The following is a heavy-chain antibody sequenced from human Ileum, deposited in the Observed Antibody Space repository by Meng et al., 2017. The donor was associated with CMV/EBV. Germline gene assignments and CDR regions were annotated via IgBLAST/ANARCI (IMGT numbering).Heavy chain of an antibody. Sequence: SVKVSCKASGYTFTSYDINWVRQATGQGLEWMGRITPILGIANYAQKFQGRVTATADKSTTTAYLDLSSLTSEDTAVYYCARSTVRRPGPFDYWGQGTLVTVSS. V-gene: IGHV1-69*04. CDR2: ITPILGIA. J-gene: IGHJ4*02. D-gene: IGHD4-11*01. CDR1: GYTFTSYD. CDR3: ARSTVRRPGPFDY.